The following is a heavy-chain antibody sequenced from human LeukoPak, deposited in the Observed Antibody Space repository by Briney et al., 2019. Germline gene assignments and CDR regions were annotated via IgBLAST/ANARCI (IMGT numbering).Heavy chain of an antibody. Sequence: PGGSLRLSCAVSGFIFNNYIMNWVRQAPGKGLEWVSSITGSGSFVYYADSVKGRFTISRDNAKNSLFLQMNSLRAEDTAVYYCARGVTTADYWGQGTLVTVSS. CDR2: ITGSGSFV. CDR1: GFIFNNYI. D-gene: IGHD4-11*01. J-gene: IGHJ4*02. CDR3: ARGVTTADY. V-gene: IGHV3-21*01.